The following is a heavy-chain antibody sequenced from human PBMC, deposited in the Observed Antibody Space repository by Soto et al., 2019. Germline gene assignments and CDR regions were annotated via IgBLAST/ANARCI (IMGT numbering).Heavy chain of an antibody. J-gene: IGHJ3*02. Sequence: QVHLVQSGAEVKKPGSSVKVSCKASGGNFRSESINWVRQAPGQGLEWMGRIIPFFGTSDYAQKFQVRLTITADESKTTAYMELSNLTSQYTAVYSCARGHEFGGTSDAYDIWGQGTMVIVSS. D-gene: IGHD2-15*01. CDR3: ARGHEFGGTSDAYDI. CDR2: IIPFFGTS. V-gene: IGHV1-69*15. CDR1: GGNFRSES.